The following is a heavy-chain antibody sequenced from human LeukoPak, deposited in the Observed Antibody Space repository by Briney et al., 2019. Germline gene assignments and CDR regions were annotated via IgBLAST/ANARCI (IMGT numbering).Heavy chain of an antibody. V-gene: IGHV3-64*01. CDR3: ARENYYGSGSYLSAYYYYYYYMDV. Sequence: GGSLRLSCAASGFTFSSYAMHWVRQAPGKGLEYVSAISSNGGSTYYANSVKGRFTISRDNSKNTLYLQMGSLRAEDMAVYYCARENYYGSGSYLSAYYYYYYYMDVWGKGTTVTVSS. D-gene: IGHD3-10*01. J-gene: IGHJ6*03. CDR2: ISSNGGST. CDR1: GFTFSSYA.